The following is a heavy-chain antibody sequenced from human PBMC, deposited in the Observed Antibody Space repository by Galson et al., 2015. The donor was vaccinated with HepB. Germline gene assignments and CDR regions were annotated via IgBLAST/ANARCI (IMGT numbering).Heavy chain of an antibody. J-gene: IGHJ4*02. CDR3: ARDAEGFGY. CDR1: GFTFSSYA. CDR2: ISYDGSNK. Sequence: SLRLSCAASGFTFSSYAMHWVRQAPGKGLEWVAVISYDGSNKYYADSVKGRFTISRDNSKNTLYLQMNSLRVEDTAVYYCARDAEGFGYWGQGTLVTVSS. D-gene: IGHD3-16*01. V-gene: IGHV3-30*04.